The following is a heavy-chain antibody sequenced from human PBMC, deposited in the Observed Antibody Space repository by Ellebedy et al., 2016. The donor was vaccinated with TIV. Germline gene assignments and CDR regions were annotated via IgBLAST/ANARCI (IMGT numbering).Heavy chain of an antibody. V-gene: IGHV3-74*01. CDR2: IDSDGSRT. J-gene: IGHJ6*02. CDR1: GFTFSGYW. Sequence: PGGSLRLSCAASGFTFSGYWMHWVRQAPGKGLEWVSRIDSDGSRTSYADTVKGRFTVARDNANQSLHLQMNSLRGDDTAVYYCARAREPGPFAYYYYGMDVWGQGTTVTVSS. D-gene: IGHD1-1*01. CDR3: ARAREPGPFAYYYYGMDV.